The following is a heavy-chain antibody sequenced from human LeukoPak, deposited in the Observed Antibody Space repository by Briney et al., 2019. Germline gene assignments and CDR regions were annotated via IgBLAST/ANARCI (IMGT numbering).Heavy chain of an antibody. CDR3: ARSQGLYGAADY. Sequence: GESLKISCKASGYTFSDYWIGWVRQMPGQGLEWMGIVYPGDSDTRYRPSFQGHVTISADKSINTAYLQWSGLQASDNAIYFCARSQGLYGAADYWGQGTLV. CDR1: GYTFSDYW. D-gene: IGHD2-2*02. J-gene: IGHJ4*02. CDR2: VYPGDSDT. V-gene: IGHV5-51*01.